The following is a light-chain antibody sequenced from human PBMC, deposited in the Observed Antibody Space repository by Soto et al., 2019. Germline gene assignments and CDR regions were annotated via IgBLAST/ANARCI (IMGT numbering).Light chain of an antibody. CDR1: SSDVGGYNY. CDR3: CSYAGSYTFGV. CDR2: DVS. V-gene: IGLV2-11*01. J-gene: IGLJ3*02. Sequence: QSVLTQPRSVSGSPGQSVTISCTGTSSDVGGYNYVSWYQQHPGKAPKLMIYDVSKRPSGVPDRFSGSKSGNTASPTISGLQAEDEADYYCCSYAGSYTFGVFGGGTKVTVL.